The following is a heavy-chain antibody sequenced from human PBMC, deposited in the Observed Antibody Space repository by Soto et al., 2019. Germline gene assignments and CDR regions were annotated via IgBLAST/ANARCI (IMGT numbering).Heavy chain of an antibody. CDR1: GASLSSRSYY. CDR3: ARISYWVKDY. V-gene: IGHV4-61*01. CDR2: FYFTGTT. Sequence: SETLYTTCTVSGASLSSRSYYWSGIRQPPGKGLEWIGYFYFTGTTKYNPSLESRVTISADTSKNQFSLNLTSVTAADTAVYYCARISYWVKDYWGQGALVTVS. J-gene: IGHJ4*02. D-gene: IGHD2-8*02.